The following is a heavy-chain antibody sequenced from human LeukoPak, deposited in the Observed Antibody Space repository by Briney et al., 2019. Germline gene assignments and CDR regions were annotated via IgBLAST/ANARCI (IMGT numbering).Heavy chain of an antibody. CDR1: GYTFTSYG. J-gene: IGHJ3*02. V-gene: IGHV1-18*01. CDR3: ASSLDSSGYYYGDAFDI. Sequence: ASVKVSCKASGYTFTSYGISWVRQAPGQGLEWMGWISAYNGNTNYAQKLQGRVTMTTDTSTSTAYMELRSLRSDDTAVYYCASSLDSSGYYYGDAFDIWGQGTMVTVSS. D-gene: IGHD3-22*01. CDR2: ISAYNGNT.